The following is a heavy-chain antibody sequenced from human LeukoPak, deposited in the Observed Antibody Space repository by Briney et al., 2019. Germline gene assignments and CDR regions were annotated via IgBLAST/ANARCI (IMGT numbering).Heavy chain of an antibody. V-gene: IGHV4-34*01. D-gene: IGHD6-13*01. Sequence: PSETLSLTCAVYGVSFSGYYWSWIRQPPGKGLEWIGEINHSGSTNYNPSLKSRVTISVDTSKNQFSLKLSSVTAADTAVYYCARVGSSSWYPNWFDPWGQGTLVTVSS. CDR3: ARVGSSSWYPNWFDP. J-gene: IGHJ5*02. CDR2: INHSGST. CDR1: GVSFSGYY.